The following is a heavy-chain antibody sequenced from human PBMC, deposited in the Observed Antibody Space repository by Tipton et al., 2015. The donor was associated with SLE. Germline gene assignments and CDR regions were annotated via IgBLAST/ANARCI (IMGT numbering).Heavy chain of an antibody. V-gene: IGHV4-34*01. D-gene: IGHD6-19*01. CDR3: ARDSSGWYIDY. J-gene: IGHJ4*02. CDR1: GGSFSGYY. CDR2: INHSGST. Sequence: TLSLTCAVYGGSFSGYYWSWIRQPPGKGLEWIGEINHSGSTNYNPSLKSRVTISVDTSKNQFSLKLNSVTPEDTAVYYCARDSSGWYIDYWGQGTLVTVSS.